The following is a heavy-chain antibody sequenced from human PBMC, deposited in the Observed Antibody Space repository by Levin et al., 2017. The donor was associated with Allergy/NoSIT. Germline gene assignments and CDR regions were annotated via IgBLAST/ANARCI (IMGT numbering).Heavy chain of an antibody. CDR3: AKDISYDYKEDPFDY. Sequence: SLKISCAASGFTFDDYAMHWVRQAPGKGLEWVSGISWNSGSIGYADSVKGRFTISRDNAKNSLYLQMNSLRAEDTALYYCAKDISYDYKEDPFDYWGQGTLVTVSS. D-gene: IGHD3-3*01. CDR1: GFTFDDYA. CDR2: ISWNSGSI. J-gene: IGHJ4*02. V-gene: IGHV3-9*01.